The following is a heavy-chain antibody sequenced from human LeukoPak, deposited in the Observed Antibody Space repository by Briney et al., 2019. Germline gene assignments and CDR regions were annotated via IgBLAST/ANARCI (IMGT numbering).Heavy chain of an antibody. J-gene: IGHJ3*02. Sequence: ASVKVSCKASGYTFTSYGISWVRQAPGQGLEWMGWISAYNGNTNYVQKLQGRVTMTTDTSTSTAYMELRSLRSDDTGMYYCARAAVARSAFDIWGQGTMVTVSS. CDR2: ISAYNGNT. CDR1: GYTFTSYG. V-gene: IGHV1-18*01. D-gene: IGHD6-19*01. CDR3: ARAAVARSAFDI.